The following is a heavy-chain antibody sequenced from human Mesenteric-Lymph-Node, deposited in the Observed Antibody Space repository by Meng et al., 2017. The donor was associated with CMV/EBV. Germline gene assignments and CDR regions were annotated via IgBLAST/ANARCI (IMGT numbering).Heavy chain of an antibody. CDR1: GVSISNSDHY. D-gene: IGHD4-11*01. CDR2: IYYSGST. Sequence: GSLRLSCIVSGVSISNSDHYWGWIRQAPGKGLEWIGSIYYSGSTYYSPSLKSRVTISVDTSKNQFSLKLSSVTAADTAVFYCARSTVTSGFFDHWGQGTLVTVSS. CDR3: ARSTVTSGFFDH. V-gene: IGHV4-39*01. J-gene: IGHJ4*02.